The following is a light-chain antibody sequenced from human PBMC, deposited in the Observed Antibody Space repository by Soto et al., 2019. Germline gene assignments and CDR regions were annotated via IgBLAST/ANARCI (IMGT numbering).Light chain of an antibody. J-gene: IGKJ1*01. CDR1: QTISDF. Sequence: DIQMTQSPSSLSASLGDRVTITCRASQTISDFLNWYQHKPGKAPKLLIYAASSLQGGVPSRFSGSGSGTNFTLTISGLQSEDFATYYCQQSYSSPPTFGQGTKV. CDR2: AAS. V-gene: IGKV1-39*01. CDR3: QQSYSSPPT.